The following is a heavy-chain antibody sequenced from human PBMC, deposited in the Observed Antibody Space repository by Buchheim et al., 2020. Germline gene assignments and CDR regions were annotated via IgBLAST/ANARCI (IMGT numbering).Heavy chain of an antibody. D-gene: IGHD4-17*01. V-gene: IGHV3-48*03. CDR1: GFTFNIYE. J-gene: IGHJ6*02. CDR2: IYYDGSNI. CDR3: ARRATVTDYGMDV. Sequence: DVQLLESGGGLVQPGGSLRLSCAASGFTFNIYEMNWVRRAPGKGLEWLSYIYYDGSNIYYADSVKGRLTVSRDNSQNSLSLLLSSLGVEDTAVYYCARRATVTDYGMDVWGQGT.